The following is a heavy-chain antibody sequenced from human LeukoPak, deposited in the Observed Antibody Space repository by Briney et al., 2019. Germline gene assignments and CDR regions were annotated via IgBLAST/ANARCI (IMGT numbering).Heavy chain of an antibody. CDR3: ARDNGSGTFFDY. D-gene: IGHD3-10*01. CDR1: GFTFSSYV. Sequence: GGSLRLSCAASGFTFSSYVMHWVRQAPGEGLEWVALISYDGSNKYYADSVKGRFTISRDNSKNTLYLQMNTLRAEDTAVYYCARDNGSGTFFDYWGQGTLVTVSS. V-gene: IGHV3-30-3*01. J-gene: IGHJ4*02. CDR2: ISYDGSNK.